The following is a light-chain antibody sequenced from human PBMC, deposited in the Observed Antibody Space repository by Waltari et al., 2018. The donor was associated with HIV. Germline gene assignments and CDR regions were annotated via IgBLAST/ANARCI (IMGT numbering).Light chain of an antibody. CDR3: QQYNNWPPKGLT. V-gene: IGKV3-15*01. CDR2: DTS. CDR1: QSVSSN. J-gene: IGKJ4*01. Sequence: ERVMTQSPATLSVSPGERATLSCRASQSVSSNLAWYQQKPGQAPRLLIYDTSTRATDISARFSGSGSGKEFTLTISSLQSEDSAVYYCQQYNNWPPKGLTFGGGTKVEIK.